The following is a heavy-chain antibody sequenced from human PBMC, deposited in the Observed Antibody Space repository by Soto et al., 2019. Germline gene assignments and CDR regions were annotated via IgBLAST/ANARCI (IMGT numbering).Heavy chain of an antibody. CDR3: ARTNGNDCSSTSCYWGYYYYYYYMDV. V-gene: IGHV4-59*01. J-gene: IGHJ6*03. D-gene: IGHD2-2*01. CDR1: GGSISSYY. Sequence: PSETLSLTCPVSGGSISSYYLSWIRQPPGKGLEWIGYIYYSGSTNYNPSLKSRVTISVDTSKNQFSLKLSSVTAADTAVYYCARTNGNDCSSTSCYWGYYYYYYYMDVWGKGTTVTVSS. CDR2: IYYSGST.